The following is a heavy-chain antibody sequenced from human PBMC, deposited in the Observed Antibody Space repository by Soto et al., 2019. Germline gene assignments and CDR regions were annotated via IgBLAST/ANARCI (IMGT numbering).Heavy chain of an antibody. D-gene: IGHD3-3*01. Sequence: SETLSLTCTVSGGSISSYYWSWIRQPPGKGLEWIGYIYYSGSTNYNPSLKSRVTLSVDTSKNQYSLKLSSVTAADTAVYYCARGITIFGVVITQYYYYMDVWGKGTTVTVSS. CDR1: GGSISSYY. J-gene: IGHJ6*03. CDR3: ARGITIFGVVITQYYYYMDV. V-gene: IGHV4-59*01. CDR2: IYYSGST.